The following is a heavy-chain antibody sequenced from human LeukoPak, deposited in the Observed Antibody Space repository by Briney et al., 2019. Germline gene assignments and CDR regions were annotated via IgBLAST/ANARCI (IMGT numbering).Heavy chain of an antibody. J-gene: IGHJ6*03. Sequence: PSETLSLACTVSGGSISSGSYYWSWIRQPAGKGLEWIGRIYTSGSTNYNPSLKSRVIISEDTSKNQFSLKLSSVTAADTAVYYCARVGTCSSTSCYRKAYYYYMDVWGKGTTVTVSS. CDR3: ARVGTCSSTSCYRKAYYYYMDV. CDR2: IYTSGST. CDR1: GGSISSGSYY. D-gene: IGHD2-2*02. V-gene: IGHV4-61*02.